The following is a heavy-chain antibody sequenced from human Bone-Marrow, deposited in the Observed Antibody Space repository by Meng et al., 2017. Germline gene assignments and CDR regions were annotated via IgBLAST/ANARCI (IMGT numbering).Heavy chain of an antibody. CDR3: AGDRSGYSLFDY. V-gene: IGHV4-31*03. J-gene: IGHJ4*02. D-gene: IGHD5-18*01. Sequence: QVQLQESGPGLVKPSQTLSLTCTVSGGSISSGGYYWSWIRQHPGKGLEWIGYIYYSGSTYYNPSLKSRVTISVDTSMNQFSLKMTSVTAADTAVYYCAGDRSGYSLFDYWGQGTLVTVSS. CDR1: GGSISSGGYY. CDR2: IYYSGST.